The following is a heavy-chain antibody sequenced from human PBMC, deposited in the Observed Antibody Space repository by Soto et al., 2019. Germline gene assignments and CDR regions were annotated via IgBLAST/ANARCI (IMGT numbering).Heavy chain of an antibody. D-gene: IGHD6-19*01. J-gene: IGHJ5*02. V-gene: IGHV1-69*13. CDR3: ARGRSIAVAGTGSRKNWFDP. CDR2: IIPIFGTA. Sequence: SVKVSCKASGGTFSSYAISWVRQAPGQGLEWMGGIIPIFGTANYAQKFQGRVTITADESTSTAYMELSSLRSEDTAVYYCARGRSIAVAGTGSRKNWFDPWGQGTLVTVSS. CDR1: GGTFSSYA.